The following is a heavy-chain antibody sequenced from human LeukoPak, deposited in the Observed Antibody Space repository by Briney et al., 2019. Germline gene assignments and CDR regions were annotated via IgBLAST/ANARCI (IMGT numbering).Heavy chain of an antibody. Sequence: GGSLGLSCAASGFTFSNYDMSWVRQAPGKGLEWISTISDSGGGTWYADSVKGRFTISRDNSKSTLYLQVNSLRAEDTAVYYCAKRVPYYLDHWGQGTLVPVSS. CDR1: GFTFSNYD. J-gene: IGHJ4*02. V-gene: IGHV3-23*01. CDR2: ISDSGGGT. CDR3: AKRVPYYLDH.